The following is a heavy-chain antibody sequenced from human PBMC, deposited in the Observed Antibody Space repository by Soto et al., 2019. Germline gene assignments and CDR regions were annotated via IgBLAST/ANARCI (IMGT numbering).Heavy chain of an antibody. CDR3: ARDSLDLQRFDY. Sequence: QVQLVQSGAEVKKPGASVKVSCKDSVYTFTSYGISWVRQAPGQGLEWMGWISAYNGNTNYAQKLQGRVTMTTDTPTSTAYMELRSLRSDATPVYYCARDSLDLQRFDYWGQGNLFTVSS. D-gene: IGHD4-4*01. V-gene: IGHV1-18*01. CDR1: VYTFTSYG. CDR2: ISAYNGNT. J-gene: IGHJ4*02.